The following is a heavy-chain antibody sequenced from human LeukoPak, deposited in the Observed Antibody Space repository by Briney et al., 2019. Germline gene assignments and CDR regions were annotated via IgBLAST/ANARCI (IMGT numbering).Heavy chain of an antibody. CDR3: ARGTTYYYDSS. J-gene: IGHJ4*02. CDR2: IYHSGST. D-gene: IGHD3-22*01. V-gene: IGHV4-4*09. CDR1: GGSISSYY. Sequence: SETLSLTCTVSGGSISSYYWSWIRQPPGKGLEWIGYIYHSGSTDYNPSLKSRVTISVDTSKSQFSLKLTSVTAADTAVYYCARGTTYYYDSSWGQGTLVTVSS.